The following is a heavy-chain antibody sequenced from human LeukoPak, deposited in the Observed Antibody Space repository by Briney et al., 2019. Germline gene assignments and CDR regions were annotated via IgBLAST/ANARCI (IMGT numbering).Heavy chain of an antibody. CDR2: IHHSGST. CDR1: GYSISSGYY. J-gene: IGHJ3*02. CDR3: ARAPSSGYYPVAFDI. V-gene: IGHV4-38-2*02. Sequence: SETLFLTCTVSGYSISSGYYWGWIRQPPGKGLEWIGSIHHSGSTYYNPSLKSRVTTSVDTSKNQFSLKLSSVTAADTAVYYCARAPSSGYYPVAFDIWGQGTMVTVSS. D-gene: IGHD3-22*01.